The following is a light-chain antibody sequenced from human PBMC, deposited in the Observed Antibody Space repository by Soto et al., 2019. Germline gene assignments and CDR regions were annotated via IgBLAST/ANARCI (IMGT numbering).Light chain of an antibody. CDR1: QSVNTN. V-gene: IGKV3-15*01. Sequence: EIVMTQSPATVSVSPGERATLSCRASQSVNTNLIWYHQKPGQAPRLLIYGASTRAAGIPARFSGRGSGEELPITISSLKAKDLAIFNGQLRDQGWTFGQGTNVGIK. CDR3: QLRDQGWT. CDR2: GAS. J-gene: IGKJ1*01.